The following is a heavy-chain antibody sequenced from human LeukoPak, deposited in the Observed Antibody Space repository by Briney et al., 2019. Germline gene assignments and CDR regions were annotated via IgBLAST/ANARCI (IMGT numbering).Heavy chain of an antibody. J-gene: IGHJ4*02. CDR2: ISSGGSTI. CDR3: ARTQLWRGILDY. CDR1: EFTFSDYC. Sequence: GGSLRLSCAASEFTFSDYCMSWIRQAPGKGLEWVSYISSGGSTIYYADSVKGRFTISRDNAKNSLYLQVNSPRAEDTAVYYCARTQLWRGILDYWGQGTLVTVSS. V-gene: IGHV3-11*01. D-gene: IGHD3-16*01.